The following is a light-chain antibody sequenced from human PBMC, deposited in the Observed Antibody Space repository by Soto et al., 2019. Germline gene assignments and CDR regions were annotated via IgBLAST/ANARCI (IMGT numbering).Light chain of an antibody. CDR2: AAS. Sequence: DIQLTQSPSFLSASVGDRVSITCRASQGISSHLAWYQKKPGKAPKLLIYAASTLQSGVPSRFSGSGSGTDFTLTISSLQPEDFATYYCQQVNSYPLTFGGGTKVEIK. CDR3: QQVNSYPLT. CDR1: QGISSH. V-gene: IGKV1-9*01. J-gene: IGKJ4*01.